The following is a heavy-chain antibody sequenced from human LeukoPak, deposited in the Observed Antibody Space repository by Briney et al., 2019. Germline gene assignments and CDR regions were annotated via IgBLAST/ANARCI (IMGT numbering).Heavy chain of an antibody. Sequence: ASVKVSCKASGYTFTGYYMHWVRQAPGQGLEWMGRINPNSGGTNYAQKFQGRVTMTRDTSISTAYMELSSLRSEDTAVYYCATDLGEGTAMVSFDYWGQGTLVTVSS. V-gene: IGHV1-2*06. CDR1: GYTFTGYY. D-gene: IGHD5-18*01. CDR2: INPNSGGT. CDR3: ATDLGEGTAMVSFDY. J-gene: IGHJ4*02.